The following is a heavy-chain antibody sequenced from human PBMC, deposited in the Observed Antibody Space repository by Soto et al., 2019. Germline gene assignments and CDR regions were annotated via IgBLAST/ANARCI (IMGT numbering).Heavy chain of an antibody. Sequence: QLVESGGGFVKPGMSLRLTCEASGFTFSDAWMTWVRQAPGKGLERVGLIRSQGDGGTADYAPPVRGRFTISRDDAQNMVYLHMDNLQAEDTAVYYCITAPLRWGRGTLVTVSS. CDR1: GFTFSDAW. CDR2: IRSQGDGGTA. CDR3: ITAPLR. V-gene: IGHV3-15*01. J-gene: IGHJ4*02.